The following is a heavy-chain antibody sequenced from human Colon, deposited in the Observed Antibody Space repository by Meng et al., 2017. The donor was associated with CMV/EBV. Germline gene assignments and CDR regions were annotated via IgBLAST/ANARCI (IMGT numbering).Heavy chain of an antibody. CDR3: ARHGYYGSGSYYRDHNWFDS. D-gene: IGHD3-10*01. CDR1: GFTFSASA. V-gene: IGHV3-23*01. CDR2: ISGSGGST. J-gene: IGHJ5*01. Sequence: GGSLRLSCAVSGFTFSASAIHWVRQAPGRGLEWVSAISGSGGSTYYADSVKGRFTISRDNSKNTLYLQMNSLRAEDTAIYYCARHGYYGSGSYYRDHNWFDSWGQGTMVTVSS.